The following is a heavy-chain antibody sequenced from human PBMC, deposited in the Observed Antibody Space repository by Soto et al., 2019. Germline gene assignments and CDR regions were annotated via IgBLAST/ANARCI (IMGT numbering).Heavy chain of an antibody. D-gene: IGHD2-15*01. J-gene: IGHJ6*02. V-gene: IGHV1-69*02. CDR1: GGSFTSFI. CDR2: IIPVLGVE. Sequence: QVQLVQSGAEVKKPGSSVKVSCKASGGSFTSFIVTWVRQAPGQGLEWMGRIIPVLGVEYYAQKFQGRVTLTADKSTEPAYMGLSSLRSEDTAVYYCAISPNPGSATPSYYVMDVWGLGTTITVSS. CDR3: AISPNPGSATPSYYVMDV.